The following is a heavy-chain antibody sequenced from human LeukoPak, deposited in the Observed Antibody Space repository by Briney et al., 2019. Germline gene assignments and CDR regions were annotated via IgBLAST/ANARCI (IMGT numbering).Heavy chain of an antibody. Sequence: SETLSRTCTVSGGSISSYYWSWIRQPPGKGLEWIGYIYYSGSTNYNPSLKSRVTISVDTSKNQFSLKLSSVTAADTAVYYCARAYYYDSSGYPDAFDIWGQGTMVTVSS. CDR1: GGSISSYY. CDR3: ARAYYYDSSGYPDAFDI. CDR2: IYYSGST. V-gene: IGHV4-59*01. D-gene: IGHD3-22*01. J-gene: IGHJ3*02.